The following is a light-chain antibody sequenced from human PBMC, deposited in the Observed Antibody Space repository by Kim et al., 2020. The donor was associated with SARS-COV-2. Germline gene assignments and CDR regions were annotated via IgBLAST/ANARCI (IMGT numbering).Light chain of an antibody. Sequence: QTATVTCTGNGENVGNEGVAWLQQHQGHPPKLLSYRNNNRPSGISERLSASRSGNTASLTITGLQPEDEADYYCSAWDSSLNAWVFGGGTQLTVL. V-gene: IGLV10-54*01. J-gene: IGLJ3*02. CDR2: RNN. CDR3: SAWDSSLNAWV. CDR1: GENVGNEG.